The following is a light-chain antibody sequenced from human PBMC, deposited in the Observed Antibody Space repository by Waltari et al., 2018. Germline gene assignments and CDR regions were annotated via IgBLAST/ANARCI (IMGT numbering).Light chain of an antibody. CDR1: NLGGKS. J-gene: IGLJ1*01. CDR3: QVWESSGAHSVV. CDR2: YDV. Sequence: SYVLTQAPSVSVAPGQTARITCGGNNLGGKSVHWYQKKPGQAPVLLIYYDVVRPSGLPERFSGSKSGNTATLTISRVEAGDEADYYCQVWESSGAHSVVFGTGTKVSVL. V-gene: IGLV3-21*01.